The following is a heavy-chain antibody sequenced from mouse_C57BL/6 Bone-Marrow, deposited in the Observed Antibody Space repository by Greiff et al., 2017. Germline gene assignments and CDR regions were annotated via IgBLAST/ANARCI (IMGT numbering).Heavy chain of an antibody. D-gene: IGHD3-2*02. CDR3: VRGGSSGYGDYAMDY. V-gene: IGHV10-3*01. Sequence: EVQLVESGGGLVQPKGSLKLSCAASGFTFNTYAMHWVRQAPGKGLEWVARIRSKSSNYATYYADSVKDRFTISRDDSQSMLYLQMNNLKTEDTAMYYCVRGGSSGYGDYAMDYWGQGTSVTVSS. CDR1: GFTFNTYA. J-gene: IGHJ4*01. CDR2: IRSKSSNYAT.